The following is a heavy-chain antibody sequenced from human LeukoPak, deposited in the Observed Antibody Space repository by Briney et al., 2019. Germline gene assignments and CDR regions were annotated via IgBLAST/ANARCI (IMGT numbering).Heavy chain of an antibody. D-gene: IGHD3-22*01. CDR2: ISGYNGNT. Sequence: GASVKVSCKASGYTFTSYGITWVRQAPGQGLEWMGWISGYNGNTNYAQKLQGRVTMTTDTSTNTAYMELRSLRSDDTAVYYCARDGRHRYYYDSSGFYGGWFDPWGQGTLVTVSS. CDR1: GYTFTSYG. J-gene: IGHJ5*02. CDR3: ARDGRHRYYYDSSGFYGGWFDP. V-gene: IGHV1-18*01.